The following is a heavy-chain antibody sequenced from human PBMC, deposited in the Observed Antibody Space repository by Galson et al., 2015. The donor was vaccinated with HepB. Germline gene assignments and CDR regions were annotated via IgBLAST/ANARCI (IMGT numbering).Heavy chain of an antibody. D-gene: IGHD5-24*01. J-gene: IGHJ4*02. Sequence: SLRLSCAASGLPFSNAWMNWVRQAPGKGLEWVGRIKSKAHGGTRDYAAPVKDRFTVSRDDPKNTLYLQMNSVTTEDTAVYYCATGEDGHSHWGQGTLVTVSS. CDR1: GLPFSNAW. CDR2: IKSKAHGGTR. CDR3: ATGEDGHSH. V-gene: IGHV3-15*01.